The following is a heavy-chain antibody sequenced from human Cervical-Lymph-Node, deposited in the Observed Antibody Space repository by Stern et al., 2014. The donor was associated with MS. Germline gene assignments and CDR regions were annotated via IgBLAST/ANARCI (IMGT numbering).Heavy chain of an antibody. J-gene: IGHJ6*02. V-gene: IGHV1-24*01. CDR1: GYTLTELS. Sequence: QVQLVQSGAEVKKPGASVKVSCKVSGYTLTELSMHWVRQAPGKGLEWMGGFDPADGETIYAQKFQGRVTMTEDTSTDTAYMELSSLRSEDTAVYYCATDRDDFRRGYSAPSKGYGLDVWGQGTTVTVTS. D-gene: IGHD3-3*01. CDR3: ATDRDDFRRGYSAPSKGYGLDV. CDR2: FDPADGET.